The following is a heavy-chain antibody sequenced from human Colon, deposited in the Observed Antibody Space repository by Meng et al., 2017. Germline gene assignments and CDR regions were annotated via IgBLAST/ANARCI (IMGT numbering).Heavy chain of an antibody. V-gene: IGHV3-48*03. J-gene: IGHJ4*02. CDR2: ISTSGSSI. D-gene: IGHD1-14*01. CDR1: GFTFSSYD. Sequence: SLNISCAASGFTFSSYDMNWVRQAPGKGLEWVSYISTSGSSINYADSVKGRFTISRDNAKNSLYLQMNSLRAEDTAVDYCARQVSLYYWGQGTLVTVSS. CDR3: ARQVSLYY.